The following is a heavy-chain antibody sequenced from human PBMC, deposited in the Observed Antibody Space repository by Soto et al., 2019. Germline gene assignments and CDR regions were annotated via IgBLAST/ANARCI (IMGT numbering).Heavy chain of an antibody. V-gene: IGHV3-53*01. CDR1: GFTVSRNY. CDR2: IYSGGSGI. J-gene: IGHJ5*02. D-gene: IGHD5-18*01. Sequence: GGSLRLSCAASGFTVSRNYMSWVRQAPGKGLEWVSVIYSGGSGIYYADSVKGRFTISRDNAKTSLYLQMNSLRAEDTAVYYCAKDGYSYGFRLWFDPWGQGTLVTVSS. CDR3: AKDGYSYGFRLWFDP.